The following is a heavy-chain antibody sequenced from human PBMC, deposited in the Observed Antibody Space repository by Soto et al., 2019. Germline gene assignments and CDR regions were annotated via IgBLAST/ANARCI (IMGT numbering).Heavy chain of an antibody. V-gene: IGHV1-3*01. CDR2: INAGNGNT. Sequence: ASVKVSCKASGYTFTSYAMHWVRQAPGQRLEWMGWINAGNGNTKYSQKFQGRVTITRDTSASTAYMELSSLRSEDTAVYYCARDEEPSGWLYYYYGMDVSGQGTTVTVSS. CDR3: ARDEEPSGWLYYYYGMDV. CDR1: GYTFTSYA. J-gene: IGHJ6*02. D-gene: IGHD6-19*01.